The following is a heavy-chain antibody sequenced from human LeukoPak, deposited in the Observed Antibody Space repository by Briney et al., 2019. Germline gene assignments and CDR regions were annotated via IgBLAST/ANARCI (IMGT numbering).Heavy chain of an antibody. D-gene: IGHD3-10*01. V-gene: IGHV7-4-1*02. CDR2: INTNTGNP. CDR3: ARERVVRGVIIGY. J-gene: IGHJ4*02. Sequence: ASVKVSCKASGYTFNKYSISWVRQAPGQGLEWMGWINTNTGNPTYAQGFTGRFVFSLDTSVSTAYLQISSLKAEDTAVYYCARERVVRGVIIGYWGQGTLVTVSS. CDR1: GYTFNKYS.